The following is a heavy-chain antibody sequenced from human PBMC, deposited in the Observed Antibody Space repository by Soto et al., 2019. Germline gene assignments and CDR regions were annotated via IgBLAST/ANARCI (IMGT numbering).Heavy chain of an antibody. CDR2: LYYGRSA. CDR1: GDSISSYY. D-gene: IGHD3-22*01. CDR3: ALRSMAVVPEY. J-gene: IGHJ4*02. V-gene: IGHV4-59*01. Sequence: QVQLQESGPGLVKPSETLSLTCAVSGDSISSYYCMWIRQPPGKGLESIGYLYYGRSANYNPSLRSRLTFSVDTSTNQCSLTLSSMTAADTAVYYCALRSMAVVPEYWGQGTLVTVSS.